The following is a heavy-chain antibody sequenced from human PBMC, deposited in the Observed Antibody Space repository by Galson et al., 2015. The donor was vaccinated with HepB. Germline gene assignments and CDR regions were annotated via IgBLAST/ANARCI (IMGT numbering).Heavy chain of an antibody. CDR2: IYHSGNT. CDR3: ARDYHYYSTSGYGVWFDP. D-gene: IGHD3-22*01. Sequence: LSLTCAVSGGSISSTAYSWSWIRQTPGKGLEWIGFIYHSGNTKYNPSLKSRVTILMDRSKNQFSLSLSSVTAADTAIYYCARDYHYYSTSGYGVWFDPWGQGALVTVSS. V-gene: IGHV4-30-2*01. J-gene: IGHJ5*02. CDR1: GGSISSTAYS.